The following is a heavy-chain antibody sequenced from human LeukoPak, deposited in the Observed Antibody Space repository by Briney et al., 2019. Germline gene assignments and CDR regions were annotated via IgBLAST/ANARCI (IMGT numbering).Heavy chain of an antibody. CDR2: INHSGST. J-gene: IGHJ6*03. CDR3: ARLTFDIVVVPAAMRPYYYYYMDV. Sequence: PSETLSLTCAVYGGSFSGYYWSWIRQPPGKGLEWIGEINHSGSTNYNPSLKSRVTISVDTSKNQFSLKLSSVTAADTAVYYCARLTFDIVVVPAAMRPYYYYYMDVWGKGTTVTISS. D-gene: IGHD2-2*01. CDR1: GGSFSGYY. V-gene: IGHV4-34*01.